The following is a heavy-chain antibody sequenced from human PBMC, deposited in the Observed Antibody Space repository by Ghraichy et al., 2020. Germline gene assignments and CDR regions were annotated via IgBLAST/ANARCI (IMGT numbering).Heavy chain of an antibody. V-gene: IGHV3-30*18. Sequence: GGSLRLSCVVSGFTSRSYAMHWVRQAPGKGLEWVAVISHDGNNEYYGDSVKGRFTISRDNSKNTLFLQMNSLRRDDTAVYYCAKVCAYNKWHVFDPWGQGTLVTVSS. D-gene: IGHD1-1*01. J-gene: IGHJ5*02. CDR3: AKVCAYNKWHVFDP. CDR2: ISHDGNNE. CDR1: GFTSRSYA.